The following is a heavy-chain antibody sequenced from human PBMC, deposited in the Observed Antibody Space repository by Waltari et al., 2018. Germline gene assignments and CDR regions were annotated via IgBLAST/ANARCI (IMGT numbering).Heavy chain of an antibody. CDR1: EFTFSLYW. CDR3: ARGARRTSQTTGWWYFDV. D-gene: IGHD4-17*01. Sequence: EVQLVESGGGLVQPGGSLRLSCEASEFTFSLYWMHWVRQVPGKGLEWVSRSNSVGSSNSNAESVKGPFTISKDHARNTVYLQRNSLRAEDTAIYYCARGARRTSQTTGWWYFDVWGRGTLLTVSS. CDR2: SNSVGSSN. J-gene: IGHJ2*01. V-gene: IGHV3-74*01.